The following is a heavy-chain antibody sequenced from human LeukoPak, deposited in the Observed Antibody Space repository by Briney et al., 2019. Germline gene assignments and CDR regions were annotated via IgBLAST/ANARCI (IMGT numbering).Heavy chain of an antibody. Sequence: GGSLRLSCAASGFTFTNYVMGWVRQAQGKGLEWVSAISENGGAADYADSVTGRFTISRDSSKNTLYLQMNSLRAEDTAVYYCAREGQVVTRPFDYWGQGTLVTVSS. J-gene: IGHJ4*02. CDR1: GFTFTNYV. V-gene: IGHV3-23*01. CDR3: AREGQVVTRPFDY. CDR2: ISENGGAA. D-gene: IGHD4-23*01.